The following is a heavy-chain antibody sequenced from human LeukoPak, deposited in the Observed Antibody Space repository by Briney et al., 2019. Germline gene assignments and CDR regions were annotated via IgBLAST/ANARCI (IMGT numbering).Heavy chain of an antibody. Sequence: SVKVSCKASGGTFSSYAISWVRQAPGQGLEWLGGIIPIFGTANYAQKFQGRVTITADESTSTAYMELSSLRSEDTAVYYCARAMNLVGTYNWFDPWGQGTLVTVSS. CDR3: ARAMNLVGTYNWFDP. J-gene: IGHJ5*02. CDR2: IIPIFGTA. D-gene: IGHD1-1*01. CDR1: GGTFSSYA. V-gene: IGHV1-69*13.